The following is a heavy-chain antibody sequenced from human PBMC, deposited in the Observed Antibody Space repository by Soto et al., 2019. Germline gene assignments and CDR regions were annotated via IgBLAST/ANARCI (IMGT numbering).Heavy chain of an antibody. D-gene: IGHD3-9*01. Sequence: SETLSLTCTVSGGSISSYYWIWIRQPPGKGLEWIGYIYYSGSTNYNPSLKSRVTISVDTSKNQFSLKLSSVTAADTAVYYCARMYYDILTGYYNWFDPWGQGTLVTVSS. J-gene: IGHJ5*02. CDR2: IYYSGST. V-gene: IGHV4-59*01. CDR3: ARMYYDILTGYYNWFDP. CDR1: GGSISSYY.